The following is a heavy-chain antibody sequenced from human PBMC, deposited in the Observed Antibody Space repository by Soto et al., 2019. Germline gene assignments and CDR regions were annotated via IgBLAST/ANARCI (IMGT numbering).Heavy chain of an antibody. Sequence: GGSLRLSCAASGLNFDDYAMHWVRQAPGKGLEWVSGISWNSGSIGYADSVKARFTISRDNAKNSLYLQMNSLRAEDTAFYYCAKDISGRGSYYYYYGMDVWGHGIPATVSS. D-gene: IGHD1-26*01. V-gene: IGHV3-9*01. CDR1: GLNFDDYA. CDR3: AKDISGRGSYYYYYGMDV. CDR2: ISWNSGSI. J-gene: IGHJ6*02.